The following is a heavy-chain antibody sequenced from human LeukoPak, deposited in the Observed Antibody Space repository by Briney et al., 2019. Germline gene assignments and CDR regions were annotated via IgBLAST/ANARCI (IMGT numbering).Heavy chain of an antibody. CDR2: IYYSGST. D-gene: IGHD3-10*01. CDR1: GGSISSYY. V-gene: IGHV4-59*08. J-gene: IGHJ4*02. Sequence: SETLSLTCTVSGGSISSYYWSWIRQPPGKGLEWIGSIYYSGSTNYNPSLKSRVTISVDTSKNQFSLKLSSVTAADTAVYYCARHSDYYGSGSPEGGYFDYWGQGTLVAVSS. CDR3: ARHSDYYGSGSPEGGYFDY.